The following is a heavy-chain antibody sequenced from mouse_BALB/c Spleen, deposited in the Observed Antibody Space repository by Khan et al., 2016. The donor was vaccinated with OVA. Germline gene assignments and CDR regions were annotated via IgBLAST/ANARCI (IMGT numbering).Heavy chain of an antibody. CDR3: ARSGTTVVAYWYFDV. V-gene: IGHV3-1*02. D-gene: IGHD1-1*01. J-gene: IGHJ1*01. CDR1: GYSITSGYS. CDR2: IKYSGSS. Sequence: VQLKESGPDLVKPSQSLSLTCTVTGYSITSGYSWHWIRQFPGNKLEWMGHIKYSGSSNYNPSLKSRISITRDTSKNQFFLQLNSVTTKDAATYYCARSGTTVVAYWYFDVWGAGTTVTVSS.